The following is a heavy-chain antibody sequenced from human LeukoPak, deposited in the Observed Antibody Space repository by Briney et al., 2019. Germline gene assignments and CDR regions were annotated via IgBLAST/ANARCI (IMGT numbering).Heavy chain of an antibody. CDR1: GFTFSSYA. Sequence: PGGSLRLSCAASGFTFSSYAMNWVRQAPGKGLEWVSSLSGSGGSTVYADSVKGRFTISRDNSKNTLFLQMNSLRAEDTAVYYRAKQSGYSYASGYYLDFWGQGTLVTVSS. J-gene: IGHJ4*02. V-gene: IGHV3-23*01. D-gene: IGHD5-18*01. CDR3: AKQSGYSYASGYYLDF. CDR2: LSGSGGST.